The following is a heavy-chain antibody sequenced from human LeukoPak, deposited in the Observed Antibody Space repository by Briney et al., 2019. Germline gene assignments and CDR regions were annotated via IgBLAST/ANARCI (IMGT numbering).Heavy chain of an antibody. J-gene: IGHJ4*02. Sequence: GGSLRLSCAASGFTFSSSWMNWVRQAPGKGLEWVGNINQDGSQTYYVDSVRGRFTISRDIAKNTLYLQMNSLRAEDTGVYYCAKDHYWSIDYWGRGTLVTVSS. D-gene: IGHD3-3*01. CDR1: GFTFSSSW. V-gene: IGHV3-7*01. CDR2: INQDGSQT. CDR3: AKDHYWSIDY.